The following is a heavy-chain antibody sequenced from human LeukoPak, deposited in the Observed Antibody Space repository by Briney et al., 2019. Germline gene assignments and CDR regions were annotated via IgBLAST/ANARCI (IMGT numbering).Heavy chain of an antibody. V-gene: IGHV1-18*01. J-gene: IGHJ6*02. Sequence: ASVKVSCKASGYTFTSYGISWVRQAPGQGLEWVGWISTYNDNTNYAQKLQGRVTMTTDTSTSTAYMELGSLGSDDTAVYYCATTVTTSPSSFYYGMDVWGRGTTVTVSS. CDR3: ATTVTTSPSSFYYGMDV. CDR2: ISTYNDNT. D-gene: IGHD4-11*01. CDR1: GYTFTSYG.